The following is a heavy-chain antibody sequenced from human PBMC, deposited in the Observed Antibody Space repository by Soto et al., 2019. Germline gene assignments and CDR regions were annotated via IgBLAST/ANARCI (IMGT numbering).Heavy chain of an antibody. CDR2: IIPIFGTA. D-gene: IGHD2-21*02. V-gene: IGHV1-69*13. Sequence: GASVKVSCKASGGTFSSYAISWVRQAPGQGLEWMGGIIPIFGTANYAQKLQGRVTITADESTSTAYMELSSLRSEDTAVYYCASDNVRPPYCGGDCYSSGYIDYWGQGSLVTVSS. CDR3: ASDNVRPPYCGGDCYSSGYIDY. J-gene: IGHJ4*02. CDR1: GGTFSSYA.